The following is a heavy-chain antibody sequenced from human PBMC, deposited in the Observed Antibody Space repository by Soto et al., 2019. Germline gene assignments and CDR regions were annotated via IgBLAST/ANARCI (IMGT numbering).Heavy chain of an antibody. CDR1: GFTFSRFA. D-gene: IGHD5-18*01. V-gene: IGHV3-23*01. CDR2: ISPPGGTT. CDR3: AKDLTPIQLWPSSFDF. Sequence: GGSLRLSCVASGFTFSRFAMSWVRQAPGKGLEWVSTISPPGGTTFCADSARGRFTISRDNSKNTLYLELNSLRAEDTAIYYCAKDLTPIQLWPSSFDFWGQGTLVTVSS. J-gene: IGHJ4*02.